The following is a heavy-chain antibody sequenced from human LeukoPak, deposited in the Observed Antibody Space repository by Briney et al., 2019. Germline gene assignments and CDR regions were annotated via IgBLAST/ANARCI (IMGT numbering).Heavy chain of an antibody. Sequence: PSETLSLTCAVSGYSISSGYYWGWTRQPPGKGLEWIGSIYHSGSTYYNPSLKSRVTISVDTSKNQFSLKLSSVTAADTAVYYCARGGGYDEGVDYWGQGTLVSVSS. CDR2: IYHSGST. V-gene: IGHV4-38-2*01. J-gene: IGHJ4*02. D-gene: IGHD5-12*01. CDR3: ARGGGYDEGVDY. CDR1: GYSISSGYY.